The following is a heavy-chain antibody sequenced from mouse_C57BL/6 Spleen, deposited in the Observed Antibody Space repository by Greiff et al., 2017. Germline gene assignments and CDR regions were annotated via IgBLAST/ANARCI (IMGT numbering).Heavy chain of an antibody. CDR2: IDPETGGT. CDR3: TRSRHYYYAMDY. J-gene: IGHJ4*01. V-gene: IGHV1-15*01. Sequence: VQLQQSGAELVRPGASVTLSCKASGYTFTDYEMHWVKQTPVHGLEWIGAIDPETGGTAYNQKFKGKAILTADKSSSTAYLELRSLTSEDSAVYYCTRSRHYYYAMDYWGQGTSVTVSS. CDR1: GYTFTDYE.